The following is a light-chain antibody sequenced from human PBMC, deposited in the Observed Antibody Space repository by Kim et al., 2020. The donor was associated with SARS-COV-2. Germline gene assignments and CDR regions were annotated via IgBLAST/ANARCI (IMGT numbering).Light chain of an antibody. CDR2: KTS. V-gene: IGKV1-5*03. CDR1: QSISSW. CDR3: QQYDTYPYT. Sequence: ASVGDRVNITCRASQSISSWLAWYQHKPGKTPKVLIYKTSTLRTGGPSRFSGSGSGTEFTLTISCLQPDDFATYYCQQYDTYPYTFGQGTKLEIK. J-gene: IGKJ2*01.